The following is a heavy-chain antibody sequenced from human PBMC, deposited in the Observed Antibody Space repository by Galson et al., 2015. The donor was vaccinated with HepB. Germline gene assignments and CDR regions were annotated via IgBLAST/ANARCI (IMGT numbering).Heavy chain of an antibody. D-gene: IGHD6-13*01. Sequence: PALVKPTQTLTLTCTFSGFSLNTSGVGVGWIRQPPGQALEWLALIYWDDDKRYSPSLKSRLTITKDTSKNQVVLRMTNMDPVDTGTYYCGHSGYSNSYYLGWYYWGQGTLVTVSS. CDR2: IYWDDDK. J-gene: IGHJ4*02. CDR1: GFSLNTSGVG. V-gene: IGHV2-5*02. CDR3: GHSGYSNSYYLGWYY.